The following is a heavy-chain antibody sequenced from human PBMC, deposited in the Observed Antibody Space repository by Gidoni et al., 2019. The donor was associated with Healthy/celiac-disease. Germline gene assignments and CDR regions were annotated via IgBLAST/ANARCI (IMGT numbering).Heavy chain of an antibody. CDR2: INWNGGST. J-gene: IGHJ5*02. Sequence: EVQLVESGGGGVWPGGSLLLACPASGFPFDDCCMRRVRQAPGKGLEWVSGINWNGGSTGYADSVKGRFTISRDNAKNSRYLQMNSLRAEDTALYHCARGRRRHLLRFLEWLPNWFDPWGQGTLVTVSS. D-gene: IGHD3-3*01. V-gene: IGHV3-20*01. CDR3: ARGRRRHLLRFLEWLPNWFDP. CDR1: GFPFDDCC.